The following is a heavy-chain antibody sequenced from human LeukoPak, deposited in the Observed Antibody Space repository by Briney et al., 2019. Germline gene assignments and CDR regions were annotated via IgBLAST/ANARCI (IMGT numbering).Heavy chain of an antibody. D-gene: IGHD3-3*01. J-gene: IGHJ5*02. CDR2: IYTSGST. CDR1: GGSISSYY. V-gene: IGHV4-4*07. CDR3: ARVAYYDFWSGYATGNNWFDP. Sequence: SETLSLTCTVSGGSISSYYWSWIRQPAGKGLEWIGRIYTSGSTNYNPSLKSRVTMSVDTSKNQFSLKLSSVTAADTAVYYCARVAYYDFWSGYATGNNWFDPWGQGTLVTVSS.